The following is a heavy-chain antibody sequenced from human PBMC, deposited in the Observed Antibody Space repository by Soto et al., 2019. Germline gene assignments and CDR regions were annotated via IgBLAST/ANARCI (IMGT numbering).Heavy chain of an antibody. V-gene: IGHV4-31*03. CDR2: FYSSGSI. J-gene: IGHJ5*02. D-gene: IGHD6-19*01. CDR1: GYSITSGGYY. CDR3: ARMYSSGSGWFHP. Sequence: PSETLSLTSFVSGYSITSGGYYWSWIRHHPGKGLEWIGSFYSSGSIIYNPSLRSRVSISGDTSSNQFSMSLTSVTAADTARYYCARMYSSGSGWFHPWGQGTLVTVSS.